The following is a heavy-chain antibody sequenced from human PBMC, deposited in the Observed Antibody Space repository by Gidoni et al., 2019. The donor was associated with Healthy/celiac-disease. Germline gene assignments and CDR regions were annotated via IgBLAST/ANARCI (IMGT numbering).Heavy chain of an antibody. CDR3: ARLEYQLLWFWFDP. CDR1: GYSISSGYY. J-gene: IGHJ5*02. D-gene: IGHD2-2*01. CDR2: INHSGST. Sequence: QVQLQESGPGLVKPSATLSLNCAVSGYSISSGYYWGWIRQPPGKGLEWIGSINHSGSTYYNPSLKSRVTISVDTSKNPFSLKLISVTAADTAVYYCARLEYQLLWFWFDPWGQGTLVTVSS. V-gene: IGHV4-38-2*01.